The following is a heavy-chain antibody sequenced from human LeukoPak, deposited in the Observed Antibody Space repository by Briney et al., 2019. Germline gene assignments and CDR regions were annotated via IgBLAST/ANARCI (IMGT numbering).Heavy chain of an antibody. CDR2: IYCSGST. CDR1: GGSISSYY. V-gene: IGHV4-59*01. J-gene: IGHJ4*02. CDR3: ARTSSSWYFDY. D-gene: IGHD6-13*01. Sequence: NASETLSLTCTVSGGSISSYYWSWIRQPPGKGLEWIGYIYCSGSTNYNPSLKSRVTISVDTSKNQFSLKLSSVTAADTAVYYCARTSSSWYFDYWGQGTLVTVSS.